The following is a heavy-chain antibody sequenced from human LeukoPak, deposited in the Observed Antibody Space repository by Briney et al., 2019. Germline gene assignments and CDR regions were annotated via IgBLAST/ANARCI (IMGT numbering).Heavy chain of an antibody. CDR2: ITSSSSYI. J-gene: IGHJ5*02. D-gene: IGHD2-15*01. Sequence: GGSLRLSCAASGFTFSGYSMNWVRQAPGKGLEWVSSITSSSSYIYYSDSVKGRFTISRDNAKNTLYLQMNSLRAEDTAVYYCARSIVVRGPFDPWGQGTLVTVSS. CDR3: ARSIVVRGPFDP. V-gene: IGHV3-21*01. CDR1: GFTFSGYS.